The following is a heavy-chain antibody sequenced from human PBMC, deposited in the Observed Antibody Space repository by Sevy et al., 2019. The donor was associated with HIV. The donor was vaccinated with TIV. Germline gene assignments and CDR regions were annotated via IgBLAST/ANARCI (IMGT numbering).Heavy chain of an antibody. CDR1: GFTFSSYG. CDR2: IWYDGSNK. Sequence: GGSLRLSCAASGFTFSSYGMHWVRQAPGKGLEWVAVIWYDGSNKYYADSVKGRFTISRDNSKNTLYLQMNSLRAEDTAVYYCAKDSPYYDSSGYYPDYFDCWGQGTLVTVSS. V-gene: IGHV3-33*06. D-gene: IGHD3-22*01. CDR3: AKDSPYYDSSGYYPDYFDC. J-gene: IGHJ4*02.